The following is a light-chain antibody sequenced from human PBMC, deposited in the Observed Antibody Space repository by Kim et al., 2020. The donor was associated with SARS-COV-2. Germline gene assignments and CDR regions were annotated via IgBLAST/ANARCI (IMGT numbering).Light chain of an antibody. CDR3: QHYTSYPYT. CDR1: QNIGTY. CDR2: RAS. V-gene: IGKV1-5*03. J-gene: IGKJ2*01. Sequence: ASVGDRVTISCRASQNIGTYLAWYQHKPGKAPTLLVYRASSLQGGVPSRFSGSGSETEFILTINSLQPDDFATDYCQHYTSYPYTFGQGTKLEIK.